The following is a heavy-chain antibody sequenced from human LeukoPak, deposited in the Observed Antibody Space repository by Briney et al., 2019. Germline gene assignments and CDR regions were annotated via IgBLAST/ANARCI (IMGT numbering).Heavy chain of an antibody. J-gene: IGHJ3*02. CDR2: IYYSGST. CDR1: GGSISSSSYY. CDR3: ARPTPHKALSPIHYDFWSGYQHAFDI. Sequence: PSETLSLTCTVSGGSISSSSYYWGWIRQPPGKGLEWIGSIYYSGSTYYNPSLKSRVTISVDTSKNQFSLKLSSVTAADTAVYYCARPTPHKALSPIHYDFWSGYQHAFDIWGQGTMVTVSS. V-gene: IGHV4-39*01. D-gene: IGHD3-3*01.